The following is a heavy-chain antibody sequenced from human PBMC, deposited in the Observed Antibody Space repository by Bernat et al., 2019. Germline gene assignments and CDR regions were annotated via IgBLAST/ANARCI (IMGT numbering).Heavy chain of an antibody. CDR3: STENWNFLDL. J-gene: IGHJ6*04. CDR2: IKSKKDGATT. V-gene: IGHV3-15*01. Sequence: EVLLLESGGGLLQPGGSLRLSCAASGFTFSSYAMSWVRQAPGKGLEWVGRIKSKKDGATTDHAAPVKGRFTISRDDSKNTMYLQMNSLKTEDAAVYYCSTENWNFLDLWGKGTTVTISS. CDR1: GFTFSSYA. D-gene: IGHD1-7*01.